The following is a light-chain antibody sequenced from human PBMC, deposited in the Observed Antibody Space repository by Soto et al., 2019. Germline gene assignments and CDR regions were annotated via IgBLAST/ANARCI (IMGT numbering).Light chain of an antibody. CDR1: TSDVGGYNL. J-gene: IGLJ1*01. V-gene: IGLV2-14*02. CDR2: EGT. Sequence: QSVLTQPASVSGSPGQSITISCSGTTSDVGGYNLVSWYQQHTAKAPKLLIYEGTQRPSGVSSRFSGSKSGNTASLAISGLQAEDEADYYCTSYTITSPYVFGTGTKVTVL. CDR3: TSYTITSPYV.